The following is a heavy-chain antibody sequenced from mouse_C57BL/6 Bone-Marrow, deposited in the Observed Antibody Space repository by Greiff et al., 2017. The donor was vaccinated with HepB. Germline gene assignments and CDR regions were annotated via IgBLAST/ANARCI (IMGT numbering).Heavy chain of an antibody. CDR3: TVFITTNYFDY. V-gene: IGHV6-3*01. Sequence: EVKVEESGGGLVQPGGSMKLSCVASGFTFSNYWMNWVRQSPEKGLEWVAQISLKSDNYATHYAESVKGRFTISSDDSKSCFFLQMNNLWAEDTGIYYCTVFITTNYFDYWGQGTTLTVSS. CDR1: GFTFSNYW. CDR2: ISLKSDNYAT. J-gene: IGHJ2*01. D-gene: IGHD1-1*01.